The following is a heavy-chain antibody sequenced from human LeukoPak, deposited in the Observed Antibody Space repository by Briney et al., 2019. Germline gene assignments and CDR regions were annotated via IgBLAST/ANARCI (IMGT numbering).Heavy chain of an antibody. J-gene: IGHJ4*02. CDR1: GFTFSSYG. V-gene: IGHV3-30*18. CDR3: AKDSIWRTTGPLDY. Sequence: HPGGSLRLSCAASGFTFSSYGMHWVRQAPGKGLEWVAVISYDGSNKYYADSVKGRFTISRDNSKNTLYLQMNSLRAEDTAVYYCAKDSIWRTTGPLDYWGQGTLVTVSS. CDR2: ISYDGSNK. D-gene: IGHD4-11*01.